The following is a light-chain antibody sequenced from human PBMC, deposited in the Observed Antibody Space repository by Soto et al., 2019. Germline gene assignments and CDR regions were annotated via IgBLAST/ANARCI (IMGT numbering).Light chain of an antibody. CDR1: SSDVGGYNY. CDR3: SSYRTKSSVV. CDR2: EVS. J-gene: IGLJ2*01. V-gene: IGLV2-14*01. Sequence: QSALTQPASVSGPPGQSITISCTGTSSDVGGYNYVSWYQHHPGKAPKLMIYEVSSRPSGVSNRFFGSKSGNTASLTISGLQTEDEADYFCSSYRTKSSVVFGGGTKLTVL.